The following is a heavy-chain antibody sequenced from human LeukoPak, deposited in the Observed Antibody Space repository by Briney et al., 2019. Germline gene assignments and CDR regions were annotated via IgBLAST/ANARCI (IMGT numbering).Heavy chain of an antibody. Sequence: ASVTVSCKASGYTFTNSYIHWVRQAPGQGLEWMGLINPGGGNTNYAQNFQGRLTMTRDTSTTTVYMELSSLRSEDTAIYYCARIRDGYNDAYDIWGQGTVVTVPS. CDR2: INPGGGNT. D-gene: IGHD5-24*01. CDR3: ARIRDGYNDAYDI. CDR1: GYTFTNSY. J-gene: IGHJ3*02. V-gene: IGHV1-46*01.